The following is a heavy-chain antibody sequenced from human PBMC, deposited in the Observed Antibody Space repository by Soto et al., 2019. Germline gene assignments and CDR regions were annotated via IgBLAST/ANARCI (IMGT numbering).Heavy chain of an antibody. CDR3: ARDRSQPGTTAWFDP. CDR2: IYYSGST. J-gene: IGHJ5*02. V-gene: IGHV4-31*03. CDR1: GGSISSGGYY. Sequence: QVQLQESGPGLVKPSQTLSLTCTVSGGSISSGGYYWSWIRQHPGKGLEWIGYIYYSGSTYYNPSLKSRVTISVDTSKNQFSLKLSSVTAADTAVYYCARDRSQPGTTAWFDPWGQGTLVTVSS. D-gene: IGHD1-7*01.